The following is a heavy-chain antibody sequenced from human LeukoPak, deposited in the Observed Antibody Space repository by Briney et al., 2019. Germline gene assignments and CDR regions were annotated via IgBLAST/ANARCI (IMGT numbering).Heavy chain of an antibody. D-gene: IGHD4-17*01. CDR1: GFTFSNYA. CDR3: ARVVTVTTNLDALDI. CDR2: ISYDGNNK. V-gene: IGHV3-30-3*01. J-gene: IGHJ3*02. Sequence: GGSLRLSCAASGFTFSNYAMHWVRQAPGKGLEWVAVISYDGNNKYYADSVKGRFTISRDNSKNTLYLQMNSLRAEDTAVYYCARVVTVTTNLDALDIWGQGTMATVSS.